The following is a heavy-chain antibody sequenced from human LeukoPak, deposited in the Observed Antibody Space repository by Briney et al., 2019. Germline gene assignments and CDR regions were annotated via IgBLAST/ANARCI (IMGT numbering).Heavy chain of an antibody. CDR1: GGSISSYY. Sequence: SETLSLTCTVSGGSISSYYWSWIRQPPGKGLEWIGYIYYSGSTNYNPSLESRVTISVDTSKNQFSLKLSSVTAADTAVYYCARDRYSSGWDPHFDYWGQGTLVTVSS. CDR3: ARDRYSSGWDPHFDY. V-gene: IGHV4-59*01. J-gene: IGHJ4*02. D-gene: IGHD6-19*01. CDR2: IYYSGST.